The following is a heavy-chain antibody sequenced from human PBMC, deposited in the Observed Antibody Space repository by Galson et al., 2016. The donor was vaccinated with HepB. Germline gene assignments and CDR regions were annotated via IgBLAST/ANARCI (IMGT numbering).Heavy chain of an antibody. V-gene: IGHV3-48*02. J-gene: IGHJ4*02. CDR1: GFTFSSFS. CDR3: ARDGGGGYNLDY. CDR2: ISSRSDTI. D-gene: IGHD5-24*01. Sequence: LRLSYAVSGFTFSSFSMNWVRQAPGKGREWVSYISSRSDTIYYADSVKGRFTTPRDNAKNSLYLQMNSLRDEDTAVYYCARDGGGGYNLDYWGQGTLVTVSS.